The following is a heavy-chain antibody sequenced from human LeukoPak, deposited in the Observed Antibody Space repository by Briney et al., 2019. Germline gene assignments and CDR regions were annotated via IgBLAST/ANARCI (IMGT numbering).Heavy chain of an antibody. CDR1: GGSLSGYY. D-gene: IGHD5-18*01. Sequence: SETLSLTCTVSGGSLSGYYWSWLRQPPGKGLEWIGHLYYDGRTTYNPSLKSRVTISLDTSKNQFFLKLCSVTAADTAVYYCARYSYGGFYFDYWGQGTLVTVSS. CDR3: ARYSYGGFYFDY. CDR2: LYYDGRT. J-gene: IGHJ4*02. V-gene: IGHV4-59*08.